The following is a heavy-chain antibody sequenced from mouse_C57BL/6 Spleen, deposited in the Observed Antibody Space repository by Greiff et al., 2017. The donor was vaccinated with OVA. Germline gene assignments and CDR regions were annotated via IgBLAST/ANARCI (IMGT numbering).Heavy chain of an antibody. Sequence: VQLQQSGAELVRPGASVKLSCKASGYTFTDYYINWVKQRPGQGLEWIARIYPGSGNTYYNEKFKGKATLTAEKSSSTAYMQLSSLTSEDSAVYFCARDGNPYYFDYWGQGTTLTVSS. CDR3: ARDGNPYYFDY. CDR2: IYPGSGNT. V-gene: IGHV1-76*01. D-gene: IGHD2-1*01. CDR1: GYTFTDYY. J-gene: IGHJ2*01.